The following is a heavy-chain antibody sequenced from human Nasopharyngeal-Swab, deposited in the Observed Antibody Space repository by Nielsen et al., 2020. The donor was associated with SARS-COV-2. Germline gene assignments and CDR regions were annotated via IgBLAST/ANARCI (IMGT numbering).Heavy chain of an antibody. J-gene: IGHJ6*03. D-gene: IGHD2-2*01. Sequence: ASVNVSCMASVYTFTSYDINWVRQATGQGLEWMGWMNPNSGNTGYAQKFQGRVTMTRNTSISTAYMELSSLRSEDTAVYYCARGVVPGYYYYYYYMDVWGKGTTVTVSS. CDR1: VYTFTSYD. V-gene: IGHV1-8*01. CDR2: MNPNSGNT. CDR3: ARGVVPGYYYYYYYMDV.